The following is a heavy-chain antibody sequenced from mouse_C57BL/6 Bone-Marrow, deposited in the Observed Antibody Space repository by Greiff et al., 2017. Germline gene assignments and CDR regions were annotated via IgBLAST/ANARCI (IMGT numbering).Heavy chain of an antibody. CDR1: GYTFTSYT. Sequence: QVHVKQSGAELARPGASVKMSCKASGYTFTSYTMHWVKQRPGQGLEWIGYINPSSGYTKYNQKFKDKATLTADKSSSTAYMQLSSLTSEDSAVYYCARGSYGNHFDYWGQGTTLTVSS. D-gene: IGHD2-1*01. V-gene: IGHV1-4*01. J-gene: IGHJ2*01. CDR2: INPSSGYT. CDR3: ARGSYGNHFDY.